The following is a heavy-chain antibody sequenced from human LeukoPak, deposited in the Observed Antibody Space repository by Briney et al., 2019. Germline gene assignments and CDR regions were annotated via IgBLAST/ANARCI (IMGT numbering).Heavy chain of an antibody. CDR2: TYYRSKWYN. D-gene: IGHD6-19*01. J-gene: IGHJ3*02. Sequence: SQTLSLTCAISGDSVSSNSAAWNWIRQSPSRGLEWLGRTYYRSKWYNDYAVSVKSRITINPDTSKNQFSLQLNSVTPEDTAVYYCARSSPRIAVAGTCAFDIWGQGTMVTVSS. CDR1: GDSVSSNSAA. V-gene: IGHV6-1*01. CDR3: ARSSPRIAVAGTCAFDI.